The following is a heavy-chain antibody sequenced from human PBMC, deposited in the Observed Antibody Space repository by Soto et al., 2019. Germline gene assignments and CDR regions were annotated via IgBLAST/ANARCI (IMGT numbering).Heavy chain of an antibody. CDR2: ISNDGSSE. J-gene: IGHJ4*02. CDR1: GFTFSDYG. V-gene: IGHV3-30*03. D-gene: IGHD2-21*01. Sequence: GGSLRLSCAASGFTFSDYGMHWVRQAPGKGLEWVAVISNDGSSEDYADSVKGRFTIFRDNSKDMVFLQMNSLRAEDTAVYYCARGIPADYWGRGTLVTVSS. CDR3: ARGIPADY.